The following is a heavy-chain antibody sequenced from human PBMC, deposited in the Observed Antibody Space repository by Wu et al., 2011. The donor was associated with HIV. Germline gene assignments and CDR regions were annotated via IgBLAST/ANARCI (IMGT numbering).Heavy chain of an antibody. CDR3: ARAYPINGDNDY. CDR2: INPRDATT. Sequence: QVQLVQSGAEVKKPGASVKVSCKASGYTFTNYYIHWVRQAPGQGLEWMGIINPRDATTSSAQKFQGRVTMTRDTSTSTVYMDLSSLRSEDTAVYYCARAYPINGDNDYWGQGTLVTVSS. D-gene: IGHD7-27*01. CDR1: GYTFTNYY. J-gene: IGHJ4*02. V-gene: IGHV1-46*01.